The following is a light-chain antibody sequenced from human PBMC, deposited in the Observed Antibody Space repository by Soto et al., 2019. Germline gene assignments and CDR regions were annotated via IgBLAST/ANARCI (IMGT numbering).Light chain of an antibody. CDR3: QHYNSLPFT. V-gene: IGKV1-33*01. J-gene: IGKJ3*01. CDR1: QDIRKY. CDR2: AAS. Sequence: DIQMTQSPSSLSVSVGDRVTITCQASQDIRKYLNWYQQKPGKAPNLLIYAASNLETGVPSRFSGSGSGTDFTFTISSLQPEDIAIYYCQHYNSLPFTFGPGTKVD.